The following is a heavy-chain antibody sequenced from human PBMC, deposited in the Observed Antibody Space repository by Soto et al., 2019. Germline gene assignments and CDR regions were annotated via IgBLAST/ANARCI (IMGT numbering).Heavy chain of an antibody. CDR2: IDPSDSYT. Sequence: LQLSCKGSGYSFTSYWISWVRQIPGKGLEWMGRIDPSDSYTNYSPSFQGHVTISADKSISTAYLQWSSLKASDTAMYYCARISVGWSGDDYWGQGTLVTVSS. CDR1: GYSFTSYW. V-gene: IGHV5-10-1*01. J-gene: IGHJ4*02. CDR3: ARISVGWSGDDY. D-gene: IGHD3-3*01.